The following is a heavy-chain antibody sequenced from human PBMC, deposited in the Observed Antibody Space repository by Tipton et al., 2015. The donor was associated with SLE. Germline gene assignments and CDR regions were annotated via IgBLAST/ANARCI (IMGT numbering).Heavy chain of an antibody. CDR2: IYYSWRT. Sequence: TLSLTCSVSGGPIWDYYWSWIRQPPGKGLEWIGYIYYSWRTNYNPSLKSRVTISVDTSKNQFSLKLSSVTAADTAVYYCARDGGDYWYFDLWGRGTLVTVSS. V-gene: IGHV4-59*01. D-gene: IGHD2-21*01. J-gene: IGHJ2*01. CDR3: ARDGGDYWYFDL. CDR1: GGPIWDYY.